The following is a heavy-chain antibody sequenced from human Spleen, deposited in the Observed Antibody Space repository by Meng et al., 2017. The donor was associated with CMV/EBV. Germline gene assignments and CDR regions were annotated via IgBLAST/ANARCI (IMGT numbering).Heavy chain of an antibody. J-gene: IGHJ5*02. Sequence: SETLSLTCTVSGGSIKNSDYSWDWIRQPPAKGLEWIGSVYSRGNTYYNPSLKSRTTISVDTSKNQFSLMLVSVTAADTAVYYCARERGRGYNWNYGDWFDPWGQGTLVTVSS. CDR2: VYSRGNT. CDR3: ARERGRGYNWNYGDWFDP. CDR1: GGSIKNSDYS. V-gene: IGHV4-39*07. D-gene: IGHD1-7*01.